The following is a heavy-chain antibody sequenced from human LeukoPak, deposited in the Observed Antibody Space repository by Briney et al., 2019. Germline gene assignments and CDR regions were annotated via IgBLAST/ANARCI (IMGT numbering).Heavy chain of an antibody. J-gene: IGHJ4*02. CDR2: VSRSSRTI. CDR3: ARDLGLYDYGGNIDF. CDR1: GFIFNTYS. V-gene: IGHV3-48*04. Sequence: GGSLRLSCTASGFIFNTYSMNWVRQAPGKGLEWVSYVSRSSRTIYYADSVKGRFTISRDNAKNSLYLQMNSLRAEDTAVYYCARDLGLYDYGGNIDFWGQGTLVTVSS. D-gene: IGHD4-23*01.